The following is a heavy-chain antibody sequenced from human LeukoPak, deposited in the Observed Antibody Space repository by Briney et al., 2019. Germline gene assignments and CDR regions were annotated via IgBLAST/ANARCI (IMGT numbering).Heavy chain of an antibody. CDR1: GGSISSYY. D-gene: IGHD2-15*01. CDR2: IYYSGST. CDR3: ARHGRGVVNWYFDL. J-gene: IGHJ2*01. V-gene: IGHV4-59*08. Sequence: SETLSLTCTVSGGSISSYYWSWIRQPPGKGLEWIGYIYYSGSTNYNPPLKSRVTISVDTSKNQFSLKLSSVTAADTAVYYCARHGRGVVNWYFDLWGRGTLVTVSS.